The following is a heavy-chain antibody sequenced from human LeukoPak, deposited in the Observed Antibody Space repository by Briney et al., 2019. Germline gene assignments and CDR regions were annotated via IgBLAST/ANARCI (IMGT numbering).Heavy chain of an antibody. J-gene: IGHJ4*02. D-gene: IGHD3-22*01. Sequence: ASVKVSCKASGYTFTSYGINWVRQAPGQGLEWVGWISAYNSNTHYAQKLQGRVTMTTDTSTSTAYMEVRSLRSDDTAVYYCARVRYSDSSVLTRKRSYYFDYWGQGTLVTVSS. V-gene: IGHV1-18*01. CDR2: ISAYNSNT. CDR1: GYTFTSYG. CDR3: ARVRYSDSSVLTRKRSYYFDY.